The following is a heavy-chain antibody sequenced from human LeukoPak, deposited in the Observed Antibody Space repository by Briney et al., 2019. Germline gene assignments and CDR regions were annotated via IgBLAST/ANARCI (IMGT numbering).Heavy chain of an antibody. J-gene: IGHJ4*02. V-gene: IGHV3-23*01. CDR1: GFTFSSYD. Sequence: GGSLRVSCAASGFTFSSYDMSWVRQAPGKGLEWVSAISGGGTYYAGSVKGRFTISRDNSKNTLYLQMNSLRAEDTAVYHCAKGRRDGYNFDFDYWGQGTLVTVSS. CDR2: ISGGGT. D-gene: IGHD5-24*01. CDR3: AKGRRDGYNFDFDY.